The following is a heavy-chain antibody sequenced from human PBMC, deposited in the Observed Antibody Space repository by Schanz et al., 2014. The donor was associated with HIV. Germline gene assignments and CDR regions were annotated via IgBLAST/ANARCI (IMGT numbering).Heavy chain of an antibody. Sequence: QVQLVQSGAEVKKPGASVKVSCKASGYTFTSYGISWVRQAPGQGLEWMGWINPNEGDTKFAQKFRGRVTMTRDTSISTAYMELTRLRSEDTAVYYCARGGGWSSGFDYWGQGTLVTVSS. CDR3: ARGGGWSSGFDY. V-gene: IGHV1-18*01. J-gene: IGHJ4*02. CDR2: INPNEGDT. D-gene: IGHD2-15*01. CDR1: GYTFTSYG.